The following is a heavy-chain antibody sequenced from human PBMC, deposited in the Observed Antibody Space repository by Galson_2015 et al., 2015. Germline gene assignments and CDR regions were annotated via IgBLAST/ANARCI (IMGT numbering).Heavy chain of an antibody. Sequence: SLRLSCAASGFTFSSHWHWVRQAPGKGLVWVPRINGDDSTTKYADSVKGRFTISRDDAKNTLYLQMNSLRAENTAVYYCARSQVGYSYFEDWGQGTLVAVSS. D-gene: IGHD1-26*01. CDR1: GFTFSSHW. J-gene: IGHJ4*02. CDR3: ARSQVGYSYFED. CDR2: INGDDSTT. V-gene: IGHV3-74*03.